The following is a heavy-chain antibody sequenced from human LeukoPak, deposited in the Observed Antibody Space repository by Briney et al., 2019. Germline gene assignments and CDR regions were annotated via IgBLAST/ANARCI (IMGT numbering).Heavy chain of an antibody. CDR1: GFTFSSYG. CDR3: AREESSDYTSGWYWGYFDF. D-gene: IGHD6-19*01. Sequence: GGSLRLSCAASGFTFSSYGMHWVRQAPGKGLEWVAVISYDGSNKYYADSVKGRITISRDNSKNTLFLQMLSLRAEDTAVYYCAREESSDYTSGWYWGYFDFWGQGTLVTVSS. J-gene: IGHJ4*02. CDR2: ISYDGSNK. V-gene: IGHV3-30*03.